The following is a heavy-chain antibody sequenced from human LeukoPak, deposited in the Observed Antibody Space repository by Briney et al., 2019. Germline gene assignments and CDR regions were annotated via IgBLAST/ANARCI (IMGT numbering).Heavy chain of an antibody. Sequence: SVKGSCKGSGSNFSSYAITLVGQAPGQGLEWMGRIIPILGIANYAQKFQGRVTITADKSTSTAYMELSSLRSEDTAVYYCASDRAAAGNFDYWGQGTLVTVSS. CDR2: IIPILGIA. CDR1: GSNFSSYA. CDR3: ASDRAAAGNFDY. V-gene: IGHV1-69*04. J-gene: IGHJ4*02. D-gene: IGHD6-13*01.